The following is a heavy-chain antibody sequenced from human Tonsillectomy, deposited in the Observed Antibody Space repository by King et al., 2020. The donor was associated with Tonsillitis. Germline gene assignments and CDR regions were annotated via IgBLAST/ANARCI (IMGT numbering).Heavy chain of an antibody. D-gene: IGHD6-19*01. CDR2: IIGSGGST. CDR3: AKDVGQQWRIDY. J-gene: IGHJ4*02. V-gene: IGHV3-23*04. CDR1: GFTFSSYA. Sequence: VQLVESGGGLVQPGGSLRLACAASGFTFSSYAMSGVRQAPGKGLEWVSAIIGSGGSTYYADPVTGWFPISRDNSKNTLYLHMNSLRAEDTAVYYCAKDVGQQWRIDYWGQGTLVTVSS.